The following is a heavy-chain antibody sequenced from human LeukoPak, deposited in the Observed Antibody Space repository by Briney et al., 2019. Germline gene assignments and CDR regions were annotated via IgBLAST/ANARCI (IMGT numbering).Heavy chain of an antibody. J-gene: IGHJ6*03. CDR1: GGSFSGYY. D-gene: IGHD3-16*01. CDR2: INHSGST. CDR3: ARNLSGGGYYYYYYMDV. V-gene: IGHV4-34*01. Sequence: PSETLSLTCAVYGGSFSGYYWSWIRQPPGKGLEWIGEINHSGSTNYNPSLKSRVTISVDTSKNQFSLKLSSVTAADTAVYYCARNLSGGGYYYYYYMDVWGKGTTVTISS.